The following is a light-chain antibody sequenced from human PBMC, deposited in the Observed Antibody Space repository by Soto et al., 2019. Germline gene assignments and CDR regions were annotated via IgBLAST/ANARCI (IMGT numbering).Light chain of an antibody. CDR2: RNN. Sequence: QSVLTQPPSASGTPGHNVTISCSGSSSNIENNFLYWYQQLPGAAPKLLIYRNNQRPSGVPDRFSGSKSGTSASLAISGLRSEDEADYYCSVWDDRLRSVVFGGGTKLTVL. V-gene: IGLV1-47*01. CDR3: SVWDDRLRSVV. J-gene: IGLJ2*01. CDR1: SSNIENNF.